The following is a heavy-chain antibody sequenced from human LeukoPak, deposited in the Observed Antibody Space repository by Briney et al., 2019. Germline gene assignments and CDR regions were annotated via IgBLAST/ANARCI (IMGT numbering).Heavy chain of an antibody. CDR3: ATVYKDYMDV. CDR1: GDTLTKLS. J-gene: IGHJ6*03. D-gene: IGHD3-10*01. V-gene: IGHV1-24*01. Sequence: ASVKVSCKFSGDTLTKLSIHWVRQGPGNRPEWMGGFDPEDGARSLAQKFQDRVTMTEDTSTDTAYIEVSSLRSEDTAVYYCATVYKDYMDVWGKGTTVIVSS. CDR2: FDPEDGAR.